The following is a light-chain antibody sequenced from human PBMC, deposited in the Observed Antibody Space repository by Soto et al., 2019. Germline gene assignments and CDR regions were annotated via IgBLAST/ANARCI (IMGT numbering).Light chain of an antibody. CDR2: DVS. J-gene: IGLJ2*01. CDR1: SSDVGTYNY. CDR3: SSYTGSSTSVI. V-gene: IGLV2-14*03. Sequence: QSALTQPASVSGSPGQSITISCTGTSSDVGTYNYVSWYQQHPCKAPKVMIYDVSNRPSGVSNRFSGSKSGNTASLTISGLQAEDEADYYCSSYTGSSTSVIFGGGTKLTVL.